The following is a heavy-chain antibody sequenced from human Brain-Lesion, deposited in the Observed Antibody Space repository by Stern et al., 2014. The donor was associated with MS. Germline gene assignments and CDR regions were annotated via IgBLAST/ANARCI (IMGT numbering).Heavy chain of an antibody. D-gene: IGHD1-14*01. Sequence: VQLVESGPGLVKPSGTLSLTCAVSGGSISSSNWWSWVRQSPGKGLEWIGEIYHSGGKKYGPSFESRVIISVDKSKNQFSLKLSYLTAADTAVYYCARELPDLNAFDIWGQGTMVTVSS. CDR2: IYHSGGK. CDR1: GGSISSSNW. CDR3: ARELPDLNAFDI. J-gene: IGHJ3*02. V-gene: IGHV4-4*02.